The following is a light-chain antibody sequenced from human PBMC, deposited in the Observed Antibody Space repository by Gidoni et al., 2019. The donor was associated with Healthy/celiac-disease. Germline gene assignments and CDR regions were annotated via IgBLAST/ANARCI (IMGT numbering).Light chain of an antibody. Sequence: EILFTHSPATLSLSPGERATLSDRANQSVISYLSWYQQKPGQAPRLLIYDASNRATVIPARFSGSGSATYFTLISSSLEPEDVAVYYCQQRSNWYTFGQGTKLEIK. CDR3: QQRSNWYT. V-gene: IGKV3-11*01. CDR1: QSVISY. CDR2: DAS. J-gene: IGKJ2*01.